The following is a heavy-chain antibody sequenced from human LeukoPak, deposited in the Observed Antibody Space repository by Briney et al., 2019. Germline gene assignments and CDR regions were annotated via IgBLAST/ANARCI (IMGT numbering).Heavy chain of an antibody. V-gene: IGHV1-46*01. CDR1: GYTFTSYY. CDR3: AREGTRRFGGMGYGSGSYYGY. D-gene: IGHD3-10*01. J-gene: IGHJ4*02. CDR2: INPSGGST. Sequence: ASVKVSCKASGYTFTSYYMHWVRQAPGQGLEWMGIINPSGGSTSYAQKFQGRVTMTRDTSTSTVYMELSSLRSEDTAVYYCAREGTRRFGGMGYGSGSYYGYWGPGTLVTVSS.